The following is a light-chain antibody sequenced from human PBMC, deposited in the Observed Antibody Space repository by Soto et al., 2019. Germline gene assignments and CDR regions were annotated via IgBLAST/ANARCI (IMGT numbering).Light chain of an antibody. V-gene: IGKV3D-15*01. J-gene: IGKJ5*01. CDR2: DTY. CDR1: QSVRSN. CDR3: QQYNNWTPIT. Sequence: ILVAQSPITLSLSPWDRAAPFCKGRQSVRSNLAWDQQKPGPAPRLHIYDTYTRATGIPARSSGSGSGTEFILTISSLQSEDFGVSSCQQYNNWTPITFGQGTRLEI.